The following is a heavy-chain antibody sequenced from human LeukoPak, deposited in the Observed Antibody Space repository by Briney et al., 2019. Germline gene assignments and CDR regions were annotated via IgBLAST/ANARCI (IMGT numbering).Heavy chain of an antibody. J-gene: IGHJ3*02. CDR2: ISNSGDTK. D-gene: IGHD1-26*01. Sequence: GGSLRLSCAASGFIFSRYSMNWVRQAPGKGLEWISYISNSGDTKYYADSVKGRFTISRDNARNSLYLQMNSLGDEDTAVYYCARDPPTPYLYGGSCPPDAFDIWGQGTVATVSS. CDR3: ARDPPTPYLYGGSCPPDAFDI. V-gene: IGHV3-48*02. CDR1: GFIFSRYS.